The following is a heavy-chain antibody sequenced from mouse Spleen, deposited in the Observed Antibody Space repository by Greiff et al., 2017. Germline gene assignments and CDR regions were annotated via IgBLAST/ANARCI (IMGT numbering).Heavy chain of an antibody. CDR3: ARAGDYGYFDV. V-gene: IGHV1-64*01. Sequence: QVQLQQPGAELVKPGASVKLSCKASGYTFTSYWMHWVKQRPGQGLEWIGMIHPNSGSTNYNEKFKSKATLTVDKSSSTAYMQLSSLTSEDSAVYYCARAGDYGYFDVWGAGTTVTVSS. CDR1: GYTFTSYW. CDR2: IHPNSGST. J-gene: IGHJ1*01.